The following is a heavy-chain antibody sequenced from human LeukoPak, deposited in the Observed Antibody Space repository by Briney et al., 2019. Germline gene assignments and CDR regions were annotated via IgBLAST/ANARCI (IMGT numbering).Heavy chain of an antibody. J-gene: IGHJ2*01. Sequence: GGSLRLSCAASGFTFSSYSMNWVRQAPGKGLEWVSYISSSSSTIYYADSVKGRFTISRDNAKNSLYLQMNSLRAEDTAVYYCARDPKGDYGGRYFDLWGRGTLVTVSS. D-gene: IGHD4-23*01. CDR1: GFTFSSYS. V-gene: IGHV3-48*01. CDR2: ISSSSSTI. CDR3: ARDPKGDYGGRYFDL.